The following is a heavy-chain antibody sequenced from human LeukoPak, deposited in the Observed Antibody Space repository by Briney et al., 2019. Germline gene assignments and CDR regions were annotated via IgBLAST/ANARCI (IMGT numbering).Heavy chain of an antibody. V-gene: IGHV4-59*08. CDR1: GGSISSYY. CDR3: ARHTTDDYGAPRLFDY. Sequence: SETLSLTCTVSGGSISSYYWSWIRQPPGKGLEWIGYIYYSGSTNYNPSPKSRVTISVDTSKNQFSLKLSSVTAADTAVYYCARHTTDDYGAPRLFDYWGQGTLVTVSS. J-gene: IGHJ4*02. D-gene: IGHD4-17*01. CDR2: IYYSGST.